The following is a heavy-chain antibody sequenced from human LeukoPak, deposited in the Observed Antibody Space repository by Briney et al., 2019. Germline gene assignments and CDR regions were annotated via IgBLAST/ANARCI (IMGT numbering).Heavy chain of an antibody. CDR2: IYHSGST. D-gene: IGHD6-19*01. CDR3: AVGVTYSSGWYSFDY. CDR1: GYSISSGYY. J-gene: IGHJ4*02. V-gene: IGHV4-38-2*02. Sequence: PSETMSLTCTVSGYSISSGYYWGWIRQPPGKGLEWIGSIYHSGSTYYNPSLKSRVTISVDTSKNQFSLKLSTVTAADTAVYYCAVGVTYSSGWYSFDYWGQGTLVTVSS.